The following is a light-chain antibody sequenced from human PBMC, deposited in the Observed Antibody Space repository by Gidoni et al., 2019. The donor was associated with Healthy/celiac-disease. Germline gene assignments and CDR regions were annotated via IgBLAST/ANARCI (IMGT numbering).Light chain of an antibody. CDR3: QQYYSIPCS. CDR1: QSVSKSLNNKNY. V-gene: IGKV4-1*01. J-gene: IGKJ2*04. CDR2: WAS. Sequence: DIVMTQSPDSLAVSLGESATINCMSSQSVSKSLNNKNYLAWYQQKSGQPPKLLIYWASTRDSGVPDRLSGSGSGTDFTLSISSLQAEDVAVYYCQQYYSIPCSFGQGTKLEIK.